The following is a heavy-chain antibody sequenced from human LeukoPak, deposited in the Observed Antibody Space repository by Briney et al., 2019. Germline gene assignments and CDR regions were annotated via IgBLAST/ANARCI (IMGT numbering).Heavy chain of an antibody. Sequence: PSETPSLTCAVYGGSFSGYYWSWIRQPPGKGLEWIGEINHSGSTNYNPSLKSRVTISVDTSKNQFSLKLSSVTAADTAVYYCASNQPSAIAALGVWGQGTLVTVSS. CDR2: INHSGST. J-gene: IGHJ4*02. V-gene: IGHV4-34*01. CDR1: GGSFSGYY. D-gene: IGHD6-6*01. CDR3: ASNQPSAIAALGV.